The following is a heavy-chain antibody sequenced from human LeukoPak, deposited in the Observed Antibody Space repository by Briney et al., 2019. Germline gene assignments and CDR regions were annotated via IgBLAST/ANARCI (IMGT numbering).Heavy chain of an antibody. Sequence: GGSLRLSCAASGFTVSNNYMRWVRQAPGKGLEWVSLIYSGGATFYADAVKGRFTISRDGSKTTLYLQMNSLRAEDTAVYYCARDPPAVAANTYGWGQGTLVTVSS. CDR3: ARDPPAVAANTYG. V-gene: IGHV3-66*01. J-gene: IGHJ4*02. D-gene: IGHD6-6*01. CDR2: IYSGGAT. CDR1: GFTVSNNY.